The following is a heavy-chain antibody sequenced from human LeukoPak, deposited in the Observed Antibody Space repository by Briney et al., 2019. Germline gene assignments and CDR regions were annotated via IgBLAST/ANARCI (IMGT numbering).Heavy chain of an antibody. CDR2: INGSGGST. J-gene: IGHJ6*03. CDR3: AKAGPRIRGVGARNAYMDV. D-gene: IGHD1-1*01. Sequence: PAESLRLSCAASGFTFSSYSMSWVRQPPGKGLEWAAAINGSGGSTYYAASVKGRFTISRDNSKNTLYLQMNSLRAEDTAVYYCAKAGPRIRGVGARNAYMDVWGKGTTVTVFS. CDR1: GFTFSSYS. V-gene: IGHV3-23*01.